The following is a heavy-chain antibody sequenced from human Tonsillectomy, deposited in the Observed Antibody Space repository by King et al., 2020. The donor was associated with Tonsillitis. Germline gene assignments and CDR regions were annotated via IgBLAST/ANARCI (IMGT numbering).Heavy chain of an antibody. D-gene: IGHD3-9*01. J-gene: IGHJ4*02. CDR3: ARVYYDILTGYYMQDY. Sequence: AQLVQSGAEVKKPGASVKVSCKASGYTFTGYYMHWVRQAPGQGREWMGWINPNSGGTNYAQKFQGRVTMTRDTSISTAYMELSRLRSDDTAVYYCARVYYDILTGYYMQDYWGQGTLVTVSS. CDR1: GYTFTGYY. V-gene: IGHV1-2*02. CDR2: INPNSGGT.